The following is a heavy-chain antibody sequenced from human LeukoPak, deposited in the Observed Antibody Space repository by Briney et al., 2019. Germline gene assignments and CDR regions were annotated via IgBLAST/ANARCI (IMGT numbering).Heavy chain of an antibody. J-gene: IGHJ1*01. D-gene: IGHD1-26*01. CDR2: IYHSGST. Sequence: SETLSLTCAVSGGSISSGGYSWRWLRQPPGRGLEWIGYIYHSGSTYYNPSLKSRVTISVDRSKNQFSLKLSSVTAADTAVYYCASSSGSYSAEYFQHWGQGTLVTVSS. CDR3: ASSSGSYSAEYFQH. CDR1: GGSISSGGYS. V-gene: IGHV4-30-2*01.